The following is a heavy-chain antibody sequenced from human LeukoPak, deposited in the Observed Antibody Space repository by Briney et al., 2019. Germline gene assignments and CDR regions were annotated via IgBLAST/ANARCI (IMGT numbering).Heavy chain of an antibody. Sequence: GGSLRLSCAASGFTFNTYSMNWVRQAPGKGLEWVSSISSSSSYIYYADSVKGRFTISRDNAKNSLYLQMNSLRAEDTAVYHCARDGDYGDFDYWGQGTLVTVSS. J-gene: IGHJ4*02. CDR2: ISSSSSYI. CDR3: ARDGDYGDFDY. V-gene: IGHV3-21*01. CDR1: GFTFNTYS. D-gene: IGHD4-17*01.